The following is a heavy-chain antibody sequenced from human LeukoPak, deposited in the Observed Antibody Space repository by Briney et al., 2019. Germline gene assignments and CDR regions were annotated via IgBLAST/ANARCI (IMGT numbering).Heavy chain of an antibody. V-gene: IGHV3-30*18. CDR3: AKEDWNEPNLLNFDY. CDR2: ISYDGTNK. D-gene: IGHD1-1*01. Sequence: PGRSLRLSCAASGFAFRSYGMHWVRQAPVKGLEWVAVISYDGTNKYYADSVKGRFTISRDNSKSTLYLQMSSLRAEDTAMYYCAKEDWNEPNLLNFDYWGQGTLVTVSS. CDR1: GFAFRSYG. J-gene: IGHJ4*02.